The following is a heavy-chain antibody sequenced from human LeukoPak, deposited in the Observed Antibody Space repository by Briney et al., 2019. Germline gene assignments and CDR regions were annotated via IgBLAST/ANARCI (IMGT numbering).Heavy chain of an antibody. J-gene: IGHJ4*02. V-gene: IGHV3-21*01. CDR3: ARDGYSSSSFDF. CDR1: GFIFSSYN. D-gene: IGHD6-6*01. Sequence: GSLRLSCAASGFIFSSYNMNWVRQAPGKGLEWVSSISSSNTYIYYVDSVKGRFTISRDNAKNSLYLQMNSLRAEDTAMYYCARDGYSSSSFDFWGQGTLVT. CDR2: ISSSNTYI.